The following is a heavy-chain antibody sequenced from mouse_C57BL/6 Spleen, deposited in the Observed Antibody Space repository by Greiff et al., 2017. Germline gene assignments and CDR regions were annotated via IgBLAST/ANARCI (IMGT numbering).Heavy chain of an antibody. V-gene: IGHV5-17*01. J-gene: IGHJ1*03. Sequence: EVKLMESGGGLVKPGGSLKLSCAASGFTFSDYGMHWVRQAPEKGLEWVAYISSGSSTIYYADTVKGRFTISRDNAKNTLFLQMTSLRSEDTAMYYCARHYYGYDHWYFDVWGTGTTVTVSS. CDR3: ARHYYGYDHWYFDV. D-gene: IGHD2-2*01. CDR1: GFTFSDYG. CDR2: ISSGSSTI.